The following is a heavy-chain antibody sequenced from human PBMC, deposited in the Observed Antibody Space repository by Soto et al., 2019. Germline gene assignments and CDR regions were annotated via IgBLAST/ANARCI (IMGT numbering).Heavy chain of an antibody. CDR2: IYYSGST. Sequence: SETLSLTCTVSGGSISSYYWSWIRQPPGKGLEWVGYIYYSGSTNYNPSLKSRVTISVDTSKNQFSLKLSSVTAADTAVYYCARNERGDYDFWSGYSVGWFDPWGQGTLVTVSS. J-gene: IGHJ5*02. D-gene: IGHD3-3*01. CDR1: GGSISSYY. V-gene: IGHV4-59*01. CDR3: ARNERGDYDFWSGYSVGWFDP.